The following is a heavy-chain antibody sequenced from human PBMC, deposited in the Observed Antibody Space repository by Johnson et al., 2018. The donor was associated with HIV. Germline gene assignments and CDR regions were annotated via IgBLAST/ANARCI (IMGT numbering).Heavy chain of an antibody. CDR3: AREKYTIHAFDI. D-gene: IGHD2-2*02. CDR1: GFTFDDYG. V-gene: IGHV3-30*02. CDR2: IRYDGSNK. Sequence: QVQLVESGGGVVQPGRSLRLSCVDSGFTFDDYGMSWVRQAPGKGLEWVAFIRYDGSNKYYADSVKGRFTISRDNSRNTLYLQMNLLRPEDTAVYYCAREKYTIHAFDIWGQGTMVTVSS. J-gene: IGHJ3*02.